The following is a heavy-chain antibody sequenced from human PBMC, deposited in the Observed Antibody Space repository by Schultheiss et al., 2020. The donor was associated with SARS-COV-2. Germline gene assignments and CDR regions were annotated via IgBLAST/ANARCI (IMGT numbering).Heavy chain of an antibody. Sequence: ASVKVSCKASGYTFTSYDINWVRQATGQGLEWMGWMNPNSGGTNYAQKFQGRVTMTRDTSISTAYMELSRLRSDDTAVYYCARRWATDYYYGMDVWGQGTTVTVSS. V-gene: IGHV1-2*02. J-gene: IGHJ6*02. D-gene: IGHD1-1*01. CDR2: MNPNSGGT. CDR3: ARRWATDYYYGMDV. CDR1: GYTFTSYD.